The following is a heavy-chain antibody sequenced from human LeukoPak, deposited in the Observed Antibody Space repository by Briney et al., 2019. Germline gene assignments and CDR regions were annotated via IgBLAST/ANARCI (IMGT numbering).Heavy chain of an antibody. CDR2: ISSSSSYI. J-gene: IGHJ2*01. Sequence: SGGSLRLSCVDSGLSFSSYSFNWVRQAPGKGLEWVSSISSSSSYIYYTDSVKGRFTSSRDNAKKSLFLQMNSLRAEDTAVYYCVRVNYGDHGTDWYFDLWGRGTLVTVSS. CDR1: GLSFSSYS. V-gene: IGHV3-21*01. CDR3: VRVNYGDHGTDWYFDL. D-gene: IGHD4-17*01.